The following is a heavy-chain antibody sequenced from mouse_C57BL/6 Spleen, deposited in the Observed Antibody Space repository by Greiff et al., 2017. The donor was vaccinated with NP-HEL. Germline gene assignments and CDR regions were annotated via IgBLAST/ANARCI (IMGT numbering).Heavy chain of an antibody. Sequence: QVQLQQSGSELRSPGSSVKLSCKDFDSEVFPIAYMSWVRQKPGHGFEWIGGILPSIGRTIYGEKFEDKATLDADTLSNTAYLELNSLTSEDSAIYYCARQNYGSSLYWYFDVWGTGTTVTVSS. V-gene: IGHV15-2*01. CDR2: ILPSIGRT. CDR3: ARQNYGSSLYWYFDV. D-gene: IGHD1-1*01. CDR1: DSEVFPIAY. J-gene: IGHJ1*03.